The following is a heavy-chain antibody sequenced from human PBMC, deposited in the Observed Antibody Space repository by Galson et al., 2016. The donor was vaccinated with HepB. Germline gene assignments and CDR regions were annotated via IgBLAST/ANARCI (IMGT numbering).Heavy chain of an antibody. CDR3: AKEMRWLKLGLDY. D-gene: IGHD5-24*01. CDR1: GFTFSDSA. V-gene: IGHV3-23*01. CDR2: VSGNGGTI. Sequence: SLRLSCAASGFTFSDSAMNWVRLVPGKGLEWVAVVSGNGGTIYYSDSVKGRFTISRDNSKNTLYLQMNSLRAEDTATYYCAKEMRWLKLGLDYWGQGTRVTVSS. J-gene: IGHJ4*02.